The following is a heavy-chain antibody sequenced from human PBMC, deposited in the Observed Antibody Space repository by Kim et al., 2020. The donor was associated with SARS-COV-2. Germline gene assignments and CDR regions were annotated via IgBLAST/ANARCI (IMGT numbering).Heavy chain of an antibody. CDR1: GGTFSSYA. J-gene: IGHJ4*02. D-gene: IGHD3-22*01. V-gene: IGHV1-69*13. CDR3: ARSSYYYDSSGATLEYFDY. Sequence: SVKVSCKASGGTFSSYAISWVRQAPGQGLEWMGGIIPIFGTANYAQKFQGRVTITADESTSTAYMELSSLRSEDTAVYYCARSSYYYDSSGATLEYFDYWGQGTLVTVSS. CDR2: IIPIFGTA.